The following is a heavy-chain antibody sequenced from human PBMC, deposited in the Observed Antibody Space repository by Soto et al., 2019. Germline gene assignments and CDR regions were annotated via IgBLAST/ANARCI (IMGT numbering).Heavy chain of an antibody. CDR3: ARGPPLGY. Sequence: QLQLQESGSGLVKPSQTLSLTCAVSGGSISSGGYSWSWIRQPPGKGLECIGYIYHSRSTYYNPSLTSRVTLSVDSSKNQFSLKLSSVTAADTAVYYWARGPPLGYWGQGTLVTVSS. CDR1: GGSISSGGYS. J-gene: IGHJ4*02. V-gene: IGHV4-30-2*01. CDR2: IYHSRST.